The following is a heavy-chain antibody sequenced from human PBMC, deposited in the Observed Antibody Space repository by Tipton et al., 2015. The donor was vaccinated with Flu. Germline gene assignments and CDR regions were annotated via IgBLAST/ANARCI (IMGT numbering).Heavy chain of an antibody. D-gene: IGHD2-15*01. Sequence: SLRLSCAASGFTFDDYAMHWVRQAPGKGLEWVSGISWNSGSIGYADSVKGRFTISRDNAKNSLYLQMNSLRAEGTALYYCAKDNRGGCSGGGCYFYYYGMDVWGQGTTVTVSS. CDR3: AKDNRGGCSGGGCYFYYYGMDV. CDR1: GFTFDDYA. V-gene: IGHV3-9*01. CDR2: ISWNSGSI. J-gene: IGHJ6*02.